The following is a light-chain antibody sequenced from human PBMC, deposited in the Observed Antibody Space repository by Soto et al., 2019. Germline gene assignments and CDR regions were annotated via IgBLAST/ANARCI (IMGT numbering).Light chain of an antibody. V-gene: IGKV4-1*01. CDR3: QQYYSVPYT. CDR2: WAS. J-gene: IGKJ2*01. Sequence: DIVMTQSPDSVAVSLGERATINCKSSQSVFYGTENENHLAWYQQKPGQPPKLLIYWASTRESGVPDRFSGSGSGTDFTLTISSLQAEDVAVYYCQQYYSVPYTFGQGTRVDIK. CDR1: QSVFYGTENENH.